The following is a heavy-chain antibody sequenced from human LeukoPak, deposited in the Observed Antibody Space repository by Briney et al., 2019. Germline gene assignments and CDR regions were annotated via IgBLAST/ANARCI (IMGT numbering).Heavy chain of an antibody. CDR2: INLNSGGT. Sequence: ASVKVSCKASGYIFTGYYIHWVRQAPGQGLEWMGWINLNSGGTNYAQEFQGRVTMTRDTSISTAYMDLTRLRSDDTAVYYCARPENLGAPHVDDAFDIWGQGTMVTVSS. J-gene: IGHJ3*02. V-gene: IGHV1-2*02. D-gene: IGHD1-26*01. CDR3: ARPENLGAPHVDDAFDI. CDR1: GYIFTGYY.